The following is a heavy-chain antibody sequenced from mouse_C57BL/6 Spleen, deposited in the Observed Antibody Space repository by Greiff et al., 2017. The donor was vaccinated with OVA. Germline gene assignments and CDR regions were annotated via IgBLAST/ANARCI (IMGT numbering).Heavy chain of an antibody. Sequence: VQLPQSGPELVKPGASVKISCKASGYAFSSSWMNWVKQRPGKGLEWIGRIYPGDGDTNYNGKFKGKATLTADKSSSTAYMQLSSLTSEDSAVYFCARSLRYYGSSYDYYAMDYWGQGTSVTVSS. CDR2: IYPGDGDT. J-gene: IGHJ4*01. V-gene: IGHV1-82*01. D-gene: IGHD1-1*01. CDR1: GYAFSSSW. CDR3: ARSLRYYGSSYDYYAMDY.